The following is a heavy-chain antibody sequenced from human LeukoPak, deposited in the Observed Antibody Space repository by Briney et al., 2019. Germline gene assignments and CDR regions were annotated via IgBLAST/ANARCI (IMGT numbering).Heavy chain of an antibody. CDR2: VSSISNYI. Sequence: GGSLRLSCAASGFTFTSYNMDWVRQAPGEGLVWLSSVSSISNYIYYAESVKGRFTISRDNAKNLLYLQMDSLRAEDMAIYYCARGGLQSQRLDLLDSWGQGVLVTVSS. J-gene: IGHJ4*02. CDR1: GFTFTSYN. CDR3: ARGGLQSQRLDLLDS. D-gene: IGHD6-25*01. V-gene: IGHV3-21*01.